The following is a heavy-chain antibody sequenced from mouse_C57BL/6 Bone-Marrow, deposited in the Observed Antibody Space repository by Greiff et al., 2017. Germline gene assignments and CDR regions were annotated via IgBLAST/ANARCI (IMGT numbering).Heavy chain of an antibody. CDR1: GYSIPSGYY. D-gene: IGHD1-1*01. J-gene: IGHJ3*01. CDR2: ISYDGSN. Sequence: EVKLMESGPGLVKPSQSLSLTCSVTGYSIPSGYYWNWLRQFPGNKLEWMGYISYDGSNNYNPSLKNRISITRDTSKNPFFLKLNSVTTEDTATYYCARGHYYGTWFAYWGQGTLVTVSA. V-gene: IGHV3-6*01. CDR3: ARGHYYGTWFAY.